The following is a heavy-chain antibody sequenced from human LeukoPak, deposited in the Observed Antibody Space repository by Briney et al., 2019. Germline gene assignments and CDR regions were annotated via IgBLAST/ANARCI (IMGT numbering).Heavy chain of an antibody. Sequence: ASVKVSCKGSGYDFINYAITWVRQAPGQGLEWMGWISPNSGGTNYAQKFQGRVTMTRDTSISTAYMELSRLRSDDTAVYYCARAAGSRYYDSNWFDPWGQGTLVTVSS. CDR1: GYDFINYA. V-gene: IGHV1-2*02. CDR3: ARAAGSRYYDSNWFDP. J-gene: IGHJ5*02. D-gene: IGHD3-3*01. CDR2: ISPNSGGT.